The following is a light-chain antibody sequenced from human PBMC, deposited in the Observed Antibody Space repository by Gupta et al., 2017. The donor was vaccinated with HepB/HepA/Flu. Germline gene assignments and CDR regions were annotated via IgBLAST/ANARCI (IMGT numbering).Light chain of an antibody. V-gene: IGKV1-39*01. Sequence: DIQMTKSPSSLSASVGDRVTITCRASQSIGNYLNWYQKKQGKAPTLLIFTASSLVSGVPSRFSGRGSGTEFTLTINSLQPEDFATYFCQQSYTVPWTFGQGTKVEIK. CDR1: QSIGNY. CDR3: QQSYTVPWT. J-gene: IGKJ1*01. CDR2: TAS.